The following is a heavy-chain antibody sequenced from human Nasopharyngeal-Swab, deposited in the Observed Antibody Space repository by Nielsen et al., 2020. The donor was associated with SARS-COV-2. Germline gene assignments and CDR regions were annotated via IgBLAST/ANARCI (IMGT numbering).Heavy chain of an antibody. CDR2: ISSSGATM. CDR1: IFTFSYYE. CDR3: ASSPFVTVMERALDY. J-gene: IGHJ4*02. Sequence: GGSLRLSCAASIFTFSYYEMNWVRQAPGKGLEWVSYISSSGATMFYADSVKGRFTISRDNAKNSLYLQMNSLRAEDTALYYCASSPFVTVMERALDYWGQGTLVTVSS. V-gene: IGHV3-48*03. D-gene: IGHD3-22*01.